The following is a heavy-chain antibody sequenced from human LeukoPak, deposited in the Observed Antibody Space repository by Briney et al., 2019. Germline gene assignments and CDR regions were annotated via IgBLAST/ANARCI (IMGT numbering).Heavy chain of an antibody. CDR3: VRVGGAFDL. CDR1: GFTFSSYG. D-gene: IGHD3-16*01. Sequence: GGSLRLSCAASGFTFSSYGMSWVRQAPGKGLEWISYISSSSSTIYYADSVKGRFTISRDNAKKSLYMQMNSLRAEVTAVYYCVRVGGAFDLWGQGTRVSVSS. V-gene: IGHV3-48*01. CDR2: ISSSSSTI. J-gene: IGHJ3*01.